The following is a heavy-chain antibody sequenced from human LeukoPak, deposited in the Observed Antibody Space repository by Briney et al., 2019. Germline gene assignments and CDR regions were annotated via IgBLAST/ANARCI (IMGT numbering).Heavy chain of an antibody. Sequence: SETLSLTCTVSGDSISTYYWTWIRQPPGKGLEWIGYIYYSGRTDYNPSLKSRVTISVDTTKNQFSLKLTSVSAADTAVYYCARESGGFSFDYWGQGTLVTVSS. CDR3: ARESGGFSFDY. D-gene: IGHD3-3*01. CDR2: IYYSGRT. J-gene: IGHJ4*02. CDR1: GDSISTYY. V-gene: IGHV4-59*01.